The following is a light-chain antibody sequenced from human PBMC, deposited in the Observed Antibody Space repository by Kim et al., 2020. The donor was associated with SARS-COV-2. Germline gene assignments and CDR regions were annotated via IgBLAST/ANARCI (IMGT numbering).Light chain of an antibody. CDR1: NIGSKN. Sequence: SYELTQPLSASVALGQTARISCGGNNIGSKNVHWYQQKPGQAPVLVIYRDNNRPSGIPERFSGSNSGNTATLTISRAQAGDEADYYCQVWDSSTAYVVFGGGTQLTVL. CDR3: QVWDSSTAYVV. V-gene: IGLV3-9*01. CDR2: RDN. J-gene: IGLJ2*01.